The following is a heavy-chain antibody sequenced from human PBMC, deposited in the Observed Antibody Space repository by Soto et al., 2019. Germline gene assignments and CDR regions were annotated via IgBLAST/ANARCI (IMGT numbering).Heavy chain of an antibody. CDR1: GFTFSSYA. Sequence: EVQLLESGGGLVQPGGSLRLSCAASGFTFSSYAMSWVRQAPGKGLEWDSAISGSGGSTYYADSVKGRFTISRDNSKNTLYLQMNSLRAEDTAVYYCAKATTVTWVYFDYWGQGTLVTVSS. CDR3: AKATTVTWVYFDY. J-gene: IGHJ4*02. V-gene: IGHV3-23*01. D-gene: IGHD4-17*01. CDR2: ISGSGGST.